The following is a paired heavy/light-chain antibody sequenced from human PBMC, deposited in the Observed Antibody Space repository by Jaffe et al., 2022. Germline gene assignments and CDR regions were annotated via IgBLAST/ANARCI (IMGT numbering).Light chain of an antibody. V-gene: IGLV6-57*01. CDR3: QSYDSSNHVV. J-gene: IGLJ2*01. Sequence: NFMLTQPHSVSESPGKTVTISCTRSSGSIASNYVQWYQQRPGSSPTTVIYEDNQRPSGVPDRFSGSIDSSSNSASLTISGLKTEDEADYYCQSYDSSNHVVFGGGTKLTVL. CDR2: EDN. CDR1: SGSIASNY.
Heavy chain of an antibody. J-gene: IGHJ4*02. CDR2: ISSSGSTI. CDR1: GFTFSSYE. Sequence: EVQLVESGGGLVQPGGSLRLSCAASGFTFSSYEMNWVRQAPGKGLEWVSYISSSGSTIYYADSVKGRFTISRDNAKNSLYLQMNSLRAEDTAVYYCARWGGSGSYYNVDYFDYWGQGTLVTVSS. D-gene: IGHD3-10*01. V-gene: IGHV3-48*03. CDR3: ARWGGSGSYYNVDYFDY.